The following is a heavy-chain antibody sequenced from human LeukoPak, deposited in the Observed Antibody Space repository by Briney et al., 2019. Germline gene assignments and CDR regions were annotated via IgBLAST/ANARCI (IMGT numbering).Heavy chain of an antibody. Sequence: SETLSLTCAVYGGSFSGYYWSWIRQPPGKGLEWIGEINHSGSTNYNPSLKSRVTISVDTSKNQFSLKLSSVTAADTAVYYYARGKTGSQTETYYFDYWGQGTLVTVSS. D-gene: IGHD1-14*01. CDR3: ARGKTGSQTETYYFDY. V-gene: IGHV4-34*01. J-gene: IGHJ4*02. CDR2: INHSGST. CDR1: GGSFSGYY.